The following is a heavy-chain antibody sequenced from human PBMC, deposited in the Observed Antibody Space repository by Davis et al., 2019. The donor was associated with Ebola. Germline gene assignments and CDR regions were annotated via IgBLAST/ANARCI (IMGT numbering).Heavy chain of an antibody. J-gene: IGHJ4*02. Sequence: GESLKIPCAASGFPFSSYALSWVRQTPGKGLEWVSAITGSGSLTGYADSVKGRFTISRDNSKNTLNMQMHSLRVEDTAVYYCATRGSSREFDYWGQGTLVSVSS. CDR3: ATRGSSREFDY. V-gene: IGHV3-23*01. CDR1: GFPFSSYA. D-gene: IGHD6-13*01. CDR2: ITGSGSLT.